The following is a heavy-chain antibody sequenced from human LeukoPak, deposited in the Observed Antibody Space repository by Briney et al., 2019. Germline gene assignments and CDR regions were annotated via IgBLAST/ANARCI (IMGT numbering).Heavy chain of an antibody. J-gene: IGHJ4*02. CDR3: ARGLGYVGSSPYYFDY. V-gene: IGHV3-30*03. CDR2: IPYDGSSK. D-gene: IGHD3-16*01. Sequence: GGSLRLSCAASGFTFSYYGMHWVRQAPGKGLEWVAVIPYDGSSKYYADSVKGRFTISRDNSKNTLYLQMNSLRAEDTAFYYCARGLGYVGSSPYYFDYWGQGTLVTVSS. CDR1: GFTFSYYG.